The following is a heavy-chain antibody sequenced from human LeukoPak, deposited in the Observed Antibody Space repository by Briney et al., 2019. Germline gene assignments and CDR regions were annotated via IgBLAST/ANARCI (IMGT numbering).Heavy chain of an antibody. Sequence: VASVTVSCKASGGTFSSYAISWVRQAPGQGLEWMGWITAYNGNRLYAQRFQGRITLTTDTSTSTSYMELRSLEYDDTAIYYCARDNDKVVDHWGQGTLVTVSS. CDR3: ARDNDKVVDH. CDR1: GGTFSSYA. CDR2: ITAYNGNR. V-gene: IGHV1-18*01. J-gene: IGHJ4*01. D-gene: IGHD1-1*01.